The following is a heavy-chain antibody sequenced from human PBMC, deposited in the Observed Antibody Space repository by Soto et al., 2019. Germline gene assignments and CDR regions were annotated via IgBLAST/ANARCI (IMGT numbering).Heavy chain of an antibody. CDR3: ARTSGPFDY. CDR1: GGSFSGYY. J-gene: IGHJ4*02. CDR2: INHSGST. V-gene: IGHV4-34*01. Sequence: SETLSLTCAVYGGSFSGYYWSWIRQPPGKGLEWIGEINHSGSTNYNPSLKSRVTISVDTSKNQFSLKLSSVTAADTAVYYCARTSGPFDYWGQGTLVTVSS.